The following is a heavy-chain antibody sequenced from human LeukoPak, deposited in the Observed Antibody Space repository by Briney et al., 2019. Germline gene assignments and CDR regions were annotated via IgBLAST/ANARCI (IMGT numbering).Heavy chain of an antibody. CDR2: IKPSGTDT. CDR3: ARVRDGYNDAYDI. J-gene: IGHJ3*02. CDR1: GYSFTSYN. V-gene: IGHV1-46*01. Sequence: ASVKVSCKTSGYSFTSYNLHWVRQAPGQQLEWMGIIKPSGTDTKYAQKFQGRVFMTTDTSTSTVYMELSSLKSEDTAVHYCARVRDGYNDAYDIWGQGTMVIVSS. D-gene: IGHD5-24*01.